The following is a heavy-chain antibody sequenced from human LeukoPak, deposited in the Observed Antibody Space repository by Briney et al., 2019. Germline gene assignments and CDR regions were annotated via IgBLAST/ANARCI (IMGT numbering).Heavy chain of an antibody. Sequence: SGPTLVNPTQTLTLTCAFSGFSLSSSGVGVGWIRQPPGKALECLALIYWDDDKRYSPSLKSRLTITKDTSKNEVVLTMTSMDPVDTATYYCVHCPPRSSWFHWGQGTLVTVFS. J-gene: IGHJ4*02. CDR3: VHCPPRSSWFH. CDR1: GFSLSSSGVG. CDR2: IYWDDDK. V-gene: IGHV2-5*02. D-gene: IGHD6-13*01.